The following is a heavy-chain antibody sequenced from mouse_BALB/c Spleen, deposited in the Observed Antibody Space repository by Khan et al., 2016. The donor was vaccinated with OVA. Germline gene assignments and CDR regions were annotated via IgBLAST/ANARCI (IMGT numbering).Heavy chain of an antibody. CDR3: TRDRIDY. CDR2: INPTPGYT. J-gene: IGHJ2*01. CDR1: GYTFTTYW. V-gene: IGHV1-7*01. Sequence: QVQLKQSGAELAKPGASVKMFCKASGYTFTTYWMHWVKQRPGQGLEWIGYINPTPGYTDYKDKFKDRATFSADKSSSTAYMQLNSLTSEDSAVYYCTRDRIDYWGQGTTLTVSS.